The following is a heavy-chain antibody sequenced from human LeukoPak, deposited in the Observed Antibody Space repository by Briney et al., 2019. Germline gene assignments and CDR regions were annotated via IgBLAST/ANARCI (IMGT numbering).Heavy chain of an antibody. CDR2: INHSGST. D-gene: IGHD1-14*01. CDR3: AREPVRKNFDY. V-gene: IGHV4-34*01. J-gene: IGHJ4*02. CDR1: GGSFSGYY. Sequence: PSETLSLTCAVYGGSFSGYYCSWIRQPPGKGLEWIGEINHSGSTNYNPSLKSRVTISVDTSKNQFSLKLSSVTAADTAVYYCAREPVRKNFDYWGQGTLVAVSS.